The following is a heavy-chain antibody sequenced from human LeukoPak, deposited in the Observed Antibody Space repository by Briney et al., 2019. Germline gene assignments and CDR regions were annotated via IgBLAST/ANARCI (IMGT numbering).Heavy chain of an antibody. J-gene: IGHJ4*02. CDR3: ARDMRGSGSFDY. D-gene: IGHD3-10*01. Sequence: ASVKVSCKASGYTLTSYYMHWVRQAPGQVLEWMGIINPSGGSTSYAQKFQGRVTMTRDTSTSTVYMELSSLRSEDTAVYYCARDMRGSGSFDYWGQGTLVTVSS. V-gene: IGHV1-46*01. CDR1: GYTLTSYY. CDR2: INPSGGST.